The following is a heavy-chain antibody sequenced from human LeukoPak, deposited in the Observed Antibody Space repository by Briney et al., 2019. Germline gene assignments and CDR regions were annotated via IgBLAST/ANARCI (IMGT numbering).Heavy chain of an antibody. Sequence: GGSLRLSCAASGFTFSSYWMRWVRQAPGKGLEWVANIKQDGSEKNYVDSVKGRFTISRDNAKNSLYLQMNSLRAEDTAVYYCARDGRAYSSSWYYVYWGQGTLVTVSS. J-gene: IGHJ4*02. CDR3: ARDGRAYSSSWYYVY. V-gene: IGHV3-7*03. CDR2: IKQDGSEK. CDR1: GFTFSSYW. D-gene: IGHD6-13*01.